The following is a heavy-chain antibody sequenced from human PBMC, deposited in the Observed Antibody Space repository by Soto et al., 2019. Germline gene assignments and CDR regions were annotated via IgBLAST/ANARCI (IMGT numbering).Heavy chain of an antibody. CDR1: GGSISSSSYY. Sequence: SETLSLTCTVSGGSISSSSYYWGWIRQPPGKGLEWIGTIYYSGSSYHIPSPKSRLTLSVDTSKNQFSLKLSSLTAADTAVYCCARLKSKGYSYGYFDYWGQGTLVTSPQ. D-gene: IGHD5-18*01. J-gene: IGHJ4*02. CDR3: ARLKSKGYSYGYFDY. CDR2: IYYSGSS. V-gene: IGHV4-39*01.